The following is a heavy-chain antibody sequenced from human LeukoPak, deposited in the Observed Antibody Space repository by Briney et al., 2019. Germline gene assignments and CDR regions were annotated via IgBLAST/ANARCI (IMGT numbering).Heavy chain of an antibody. D-gene: IGHD2-2*01. CDR1: GSSISSYY. J-gene: IGHJ4*02. CDR3: ARGWIYCSSTSCAPWNYFDY. CDR2: IYYSGST. V-gene: IGHV4-59*12. Sequence: SETLSLTCTVSGSSISSYYWSWIRQPPGKGLEWIGYIYYSGSTNYNPSLKSRVTISVDTSKNQFSLKLSSVTAADTAVYYCARGWIYCSSTSCAPWNYFDYWGQGTLVTVSS.